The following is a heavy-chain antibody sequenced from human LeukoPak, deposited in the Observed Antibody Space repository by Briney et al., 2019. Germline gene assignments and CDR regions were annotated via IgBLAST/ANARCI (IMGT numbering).Heavy chain of an antibody. Sequence: PSETLSLTCTVSGISISSYYWSWIRQPPGKGLEWIGHIYYSGSANYNPSPKSRVTISVDTSKNQFSLKLSSVTAADTAVYYCATEGGYCGGDCYFYRGPGALVTVSS. CDR1: GISISSYY. CDR3: ATEGGYCGGDCYFY. J-gene: IGHJ4*02. CDR2: IYYSGSA. V-gene: IGHV4-59*01. D-gene: IGHD2-21*02.